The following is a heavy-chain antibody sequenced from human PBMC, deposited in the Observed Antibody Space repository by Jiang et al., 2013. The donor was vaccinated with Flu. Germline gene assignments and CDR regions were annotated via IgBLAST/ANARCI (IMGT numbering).Heavy chain of an antibody. Sequence: GAEVKKPGASVKISCKASGYAFTSHYMHWVRQAPGQGLEWMGIINPSGGNTSYAQKFQGRVTMTRDTSTSTVYMELSSLRSEDTAVYYCARAQQWLVDIGGFDPWGQGTLVTV. D-gene: IGHD6-19*01. CDR2: INPSGGNT. CDR3: ARAQQWLVDIGGFDP. V-gene: IGHV1-46*01. CDR1: GYAFTSHY. J-gene: IGHJ5*02.